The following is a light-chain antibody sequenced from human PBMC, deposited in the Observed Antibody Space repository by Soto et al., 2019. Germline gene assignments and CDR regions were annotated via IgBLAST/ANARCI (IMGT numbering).Light chain of an antibody. CDR3: QQADSFPLT. CDR2: AAS. J-gene: IGKJ4*01. Sequence: DIQMPQSPSSVSASVGDKVMITCRASQNINTWLAWYQQKPGEAPKLLIFAASRLEKAVPSRFSGSGSGTDFTLTISDLQTEDFATYYCQQADSFPLTFGGGTKVEIK. CDR1: QNINTW. V-gene: IGKV1D-12*01.